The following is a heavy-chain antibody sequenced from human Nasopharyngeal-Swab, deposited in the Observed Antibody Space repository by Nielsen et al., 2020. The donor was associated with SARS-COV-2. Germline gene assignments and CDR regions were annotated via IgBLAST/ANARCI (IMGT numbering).Heavy chain of an antibody. J-gene: IGHJ5*02. V-gene: IGHV4-34*01. CDR2: INHSGST. CDR1: GGSFSGYY. Sequence: SETLSLTCAVYGGSFSGYYWSWIRQPPGKGLEWIGEINHSGSTNYNPSLKSRVTISVDTSKNQFSLKLSSVTAADTAVYYCADRSGHVPGGWFDPWGQGTLVTVSS. CDR3: ADRSGHVPGGWFDP. D-gene: IGHD5-12*01.